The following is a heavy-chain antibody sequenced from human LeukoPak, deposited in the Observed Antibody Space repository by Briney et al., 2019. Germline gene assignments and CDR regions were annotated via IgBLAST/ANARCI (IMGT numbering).Heavy chain of an antibody. CDR3: AGPSRGGINWYFDL. J-gene: IGHJ2*01. V-gene: IGHV1-69*13. CDR2: IIPIFGTA. Sequence: SVKVSCKASGGTFSSCAISWVRQAPGQGLEWMGGIIPIFGTANYAQKFQGRVTITADESTSTAYMELSSLRSEDTAVYYCAGPSRGGINWYFDLWGRGTLVTVSS. CDR1: GGTFSSCA. D-gene: IGHD3-16*01.